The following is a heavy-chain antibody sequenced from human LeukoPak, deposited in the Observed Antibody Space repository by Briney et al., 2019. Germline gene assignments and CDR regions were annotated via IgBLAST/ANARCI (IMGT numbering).Heavy chain of an antibody. J-gene: IGHJ4*02. Sequence: GGSLRLSCAASVFTFSDYAMSWVRQAPEKGLEWVSTISHVGGTYYADSVRGRFTISRDDSKNMVYLQMDSLKAEDTAVYYCAKDREYDDSCDYNGWGQGTLVTVSS. V-gene: IGHV3-23*01. CDR2: ISHVGGT. D-gene: IGHD3-22*01. CDR3: AKDREYDDSCDYNG. CDR1: VFTFSDYA.